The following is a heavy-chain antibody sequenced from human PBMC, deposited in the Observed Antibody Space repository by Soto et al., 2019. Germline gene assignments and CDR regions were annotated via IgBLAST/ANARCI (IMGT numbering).Heavy chain of an antibody. CDR2: IRSKDYGGTK. CDR3: VRGRNGLDY. CDR1: GFTFGEYA. J-gene: IGHJ4*02. D-gene: IGHD2-8*01. V-gene: IGHV3-49*04. Sequence: PGGSLRLSCTASGFTFGEYAVTWVRQAPGKGLEWVGFIRSKDYGGTKEYAASVKGRATISRDDSKNIAYLEVNGLKAEDTAVYYCVRGRNGLDYWGQGTLVTVSS.